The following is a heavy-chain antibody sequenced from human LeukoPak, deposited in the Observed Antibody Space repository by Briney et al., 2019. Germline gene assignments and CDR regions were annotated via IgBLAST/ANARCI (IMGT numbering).Heavy chain of an antibody. CDR3: ARGHSTSWPEYFQH. CDR1: GASVSDGNYY. J-gene: IGHJ1*01. CDR2: MFYSESI. V-gene: IGHV4-61*01. D-gene: IGHD6-13*01. Sequence: PSETLSLTCSVSGASVSDGNYYWSWIRQPPGKGLEWIGYMFYSESIKYNPSLKSRVTISVDKSKNQFSLHMSSVTAADTAVYYCARGHSTSWPEYFQHWGQGTLVTVSS.